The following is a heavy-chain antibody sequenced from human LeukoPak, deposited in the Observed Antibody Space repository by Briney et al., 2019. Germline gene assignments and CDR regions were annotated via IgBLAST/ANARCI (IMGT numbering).Heavy chain of an antibody. CDR3: ARESSIAVPGTIY. Sequence: GGSLRLSCAASGFTFSSYSMNWVRQAPGKGLEWVSSISSTSSYIYYPNSVKGHFTVSRNNAKNSLYLQMNSRRVEDTAVYYCARESSIAVPGTIYWGQGTLVTVSS. CDR1: GFTFSSYS. CDR2: ISSTSSYI. D-gene: IGHD6-19*01. J-gene: IGHJ4*02. V-gene: IGHV3-21*01.